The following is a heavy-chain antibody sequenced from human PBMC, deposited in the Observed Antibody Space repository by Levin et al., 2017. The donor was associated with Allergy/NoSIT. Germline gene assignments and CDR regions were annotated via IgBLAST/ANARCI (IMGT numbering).Heavy chain of an antibody. Sequence: ASVKVSCKASGYTFTGYYMHWVRQAPGQGLEWMGWINPNSGGTNYAQKFQGRVTMTRDTSISTAYMELSRLRSDDTAVYYCAREDDILTGYLTSSYDYWGQGTLVTVSS. CDR1: GYTFTGYY. J-gene: IGHJ4*02. CDR3: AREDDILTGYLTSSYDY. V-gene: IGHV1-2*02. CDR2: INPNSGGT. D-gene: IGHD3-9*01.